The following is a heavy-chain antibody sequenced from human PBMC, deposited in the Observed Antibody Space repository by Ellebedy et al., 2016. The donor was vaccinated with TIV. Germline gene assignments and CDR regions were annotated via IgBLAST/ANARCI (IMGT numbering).Heavy chain of an antibody. V-gene: IGHV4-59*12. Sequence: SETLSLXXTVSGGSISSYYWTWIRQPPGKGLEWIGYIYYSGSTYYSPSLKSRVTISVDTSKNQFSLRLSSVTAADTAVYYCARGTNHRWLQRYYFDYWGQGTLVTVSS. J-gene: IGHJ4*02. CDR1: GGSISSYY. CDR3: ARGTNHRWLQRYYFDY. D-gene: IGHD5-24*01. CDR2: IYYSGST.